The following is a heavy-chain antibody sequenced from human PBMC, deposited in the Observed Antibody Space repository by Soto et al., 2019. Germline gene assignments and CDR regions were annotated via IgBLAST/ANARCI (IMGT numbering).Heavy chain of an antibody. CDR2: ISSSSSYI. D-gene: IGHD1-26*01. V-gene: IGHV3-21*01. J-gene: IGHJ6*02. Sequence: GGSLRLSCAASGFTFSSYSMNWVRQAPGKGLEWVSSISSSSSYINYADSVKGRFTISRDNAKNSLYLQMNSLRAEDTAVYYCARARYSGSYTPHYYGMDVWGQGTTVTVSS. CDR1: GFTFSSYS. CDR3: ARARYSGSYTPHYYGMDV.